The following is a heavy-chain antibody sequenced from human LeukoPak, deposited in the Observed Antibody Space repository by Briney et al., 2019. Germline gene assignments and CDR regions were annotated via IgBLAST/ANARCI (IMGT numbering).Heavy chain of an antibody. CDR2: INTKTGNP. D-gene: IGHD1-7*01. CDR1: GYTFTGYY. V-gene: IGHV7-4-1*02. CDR3: ARANWNYGDACDI. J-gene: IGHJ3*02. Sequence: ASVKVSCKASGYTFTGYYMHWVRQAPGQGLEWMGWINTKTGNPTYAQGFTGRFVFSLDTSVSTAYLQISSLKAEDTAVYYCARANWNYGDACDIWGQGTMVTVSS.